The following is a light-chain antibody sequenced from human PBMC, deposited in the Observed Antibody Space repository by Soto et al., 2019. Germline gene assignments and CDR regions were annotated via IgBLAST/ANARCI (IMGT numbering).Light chain of an antibody. J-gene: IGLJ1*01. CDR2: EVS. V-gene: IGLV2-14*01. CDR1: SSDVGGYNY. CDR3: SSYTSSSNIV. Sequence: QSVLTQPASVSGSPGQSITISCTGTSSDVGGYNYVSRYQQHPGKAPKLMIYEVSNRPSGVSNRFSGSKSGNTASLTISGLQAEDEADYYCSSYTSSSNIVFGTGTKVTVL.